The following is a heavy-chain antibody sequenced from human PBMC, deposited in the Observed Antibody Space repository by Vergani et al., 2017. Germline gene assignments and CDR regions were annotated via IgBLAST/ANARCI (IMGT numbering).Heavy chain of an antibody. D-gene: IGHD2-2*03. CDR3: ARDGYCTSTSCYDAFDI. CDR1: GGSINSGSYF. V-gene: IGHV4-61*02. J-gene: IGHJ3*02. CDR2: IYTSGST. Sequence: QVQLQESGPGLVKPSQTLSLTCTVSGGSINSGSYFWTWIRQPAGKGLEWSGRIYTSGSTNYNPSLKSRVTMSVDTSKNHFSLKLSSVTAADTAVYYCARDGYCTSTSCYDAFDIWGQGPMVTVSS.